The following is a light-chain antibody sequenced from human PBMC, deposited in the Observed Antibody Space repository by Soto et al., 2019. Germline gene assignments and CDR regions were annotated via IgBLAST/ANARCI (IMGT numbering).Light chain of an antibody. V-gene: IGKV3D-15*01. CDR2: GAS. CDR1: QSVSGN. J-gene: IGKJ1*01. CDR3: QQYNNWPPT. Sequence: EIVMTQSPATLSVSPGERATLSCRASQSVSGNLAWYQQKPGQAPRLLIYGASTRATGIPARFSGSGSGTEFTLTISSLPSEDFAFYYCQQYNNWPPTFGQGTKVEIK.